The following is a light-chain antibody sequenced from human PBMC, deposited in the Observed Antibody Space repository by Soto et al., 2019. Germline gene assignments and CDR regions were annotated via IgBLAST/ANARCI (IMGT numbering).Light chain of an antibody. Sequence: EIVLTQSPATLSLSPGERATLSCRASQSVGSYLAWVQQRPGQAPRLLIYDASSRATGIPARFSGSGSGTDFTLTISSLEPEDFAVYYCHQRSNWPLTFGGGTKVEIK. CDR1: QSVGSY. V-gene: IGKV3-11*01. CDR3: HQRSNWPLT. J-gene: IGKJ4*01. CDR2: DAS.